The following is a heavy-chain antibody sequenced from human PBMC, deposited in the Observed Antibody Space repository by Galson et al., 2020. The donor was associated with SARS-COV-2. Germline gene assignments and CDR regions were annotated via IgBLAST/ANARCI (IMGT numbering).Heavy chain of an antibody. V-gene: IGHV1-24*01. CDR2: FDPEDGET. J-gene: IGHJ6*02. D-gene: IGHD1-7*01. CDR3: ATLRVSTGTILHYNYGMDV. CDR1: GYTLTELS. Sequence: ASVKVSCKVSGYTLTELSMHWVRQAPGKGLEWMGGFDPEDGETIYAQKFQGRVTMTEDTSTDTAYMELSSLRSEDTAVYYCATLRVSTGTILHYNYGMDVWGQGTTVTVSS.